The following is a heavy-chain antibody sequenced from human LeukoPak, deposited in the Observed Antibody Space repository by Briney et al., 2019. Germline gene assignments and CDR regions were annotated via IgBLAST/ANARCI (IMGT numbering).Heavy chain of an antibody. D-gene: IGHD5-24*01. CDR1: GFTFSSYS. V-gene: IGHV3-21*01. CDR2: ISSSSSHI. CDR3: ARGDGYNSDAFDI. J-gene: IGHJ3*02. Sequence: PGGSLRLSCAASGFTFSSYSMNWVRQAPGKGLEWVSSISSSSSHIYYADSVKGRFTISRDNAKNSLYLQMNSLRAEDTAVYYCARGDGYNSDAFDIWGQGTMVTVSS.